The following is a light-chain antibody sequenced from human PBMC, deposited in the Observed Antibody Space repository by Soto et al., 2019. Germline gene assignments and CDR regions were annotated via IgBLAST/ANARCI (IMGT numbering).Light chain of an antibody. J-gene: IGLJ2*01. CDR1: SSDVGGYGY. V-gene: IGLV2-8*01. Sequence: QSVLTQPPSASGSPGQSVTISCTGTSSDVGGYGYVSWYQQHPGKAPKLMIYEVTKRPSGVPARFSGSRTGNTASLTVSGLQAEDEADYYCSSYAARNNLVFGGGTKLTVL. CDR2: EVT. CDR3: SSYAARNNLV.